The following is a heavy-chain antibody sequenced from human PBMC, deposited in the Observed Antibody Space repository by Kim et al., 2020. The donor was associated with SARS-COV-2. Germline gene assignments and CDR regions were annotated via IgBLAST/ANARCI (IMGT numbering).Heavy chain of an antibody. CDR2: TNGGNGNT. J-gene: IGHJ5*02. D-gene: IGHD3-10*01. CDR3: AREGSGSYNWLDP. Sequence: ASVKVSCKASGYTFDTYTLYWVRQAPGQRFEWMGWTNGGNGNTRYSQNLQGRVTISRDTAATTAYMELSSLTSKDTAVYYCAREGSGSYNWLDPWGQGTL. V-gene: IGHV1-3*01. CDR1: GYTFDTYT.